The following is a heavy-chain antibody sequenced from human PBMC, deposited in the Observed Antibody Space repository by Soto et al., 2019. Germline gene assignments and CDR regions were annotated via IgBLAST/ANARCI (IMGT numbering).Heavy chain of an antibody. Sequence: GGSLRLSCAASGFTFSSYWMSWVRQAPGKGLEWVANIKQDGSEKYYVDSVKGRFTISRDNAKNSLYLQMNSLRAEDTAVYYCARDPNIVLVPAALRSSYYYDGMDVWGQGTTVAVSS. CDR2: IKQDGSEK. D-gene: IGHD2-2*01. CDR1: GFTFSSYW. J-gene: IGHJ6*02. CDR3: ARDPNIVLVPAALRSSYYYDGMDV. V-gene: IGHV3-7*01.